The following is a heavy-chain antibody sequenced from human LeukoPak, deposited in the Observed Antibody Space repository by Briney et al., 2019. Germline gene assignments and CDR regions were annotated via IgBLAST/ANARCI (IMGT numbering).Heavy chain of an antibody. D-gene: IGHD3-10*01. CDR1: GFTFSSYG. Sequence: PGGSLRLSCAASGFTFSSYGMHWVRQAPGKGPEWVAFIRYDGSNKYYADSVKGRFTISRDNSKNTLYLQMNSLRAEDTAVYYCAKNMVRGVYYFDYWGQGTLVTVSS. J-gene: IGHJ4*02. CDR3: AKNMVRGVYYFDY. CDR2: IRYDGSNK. V-gene: IGHV3-30*02.